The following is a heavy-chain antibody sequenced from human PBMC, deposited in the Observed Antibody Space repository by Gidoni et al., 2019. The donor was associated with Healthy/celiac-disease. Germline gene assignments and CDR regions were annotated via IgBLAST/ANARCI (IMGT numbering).Heavy chain of an antibody. Sequence: QFQLVESGVGVVQPGRSLRLSCAAPGFTFSSSALHWVRQATGKGLEWVAVISDDGSNKYYADSVKGRFTISRDNSKNTLYLQMNSLRAEDTAVYYCARNLRGPVRYYYYYGMDVWGQGTTVTVSS. J-gene: IGHJ6*02. D-gene: IGHD1-26*01. V-gene: IGHV3-30-3*01. CDR3: ARNLRGPVRYYYYYGMDV. CDR1: GFTFSSSA. CDR2: ISDDGSNK.